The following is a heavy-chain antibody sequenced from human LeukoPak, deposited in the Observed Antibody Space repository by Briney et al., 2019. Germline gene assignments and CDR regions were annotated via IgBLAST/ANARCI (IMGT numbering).Heavy chain of an antibody. D-gene: IGHD3-3*01. V-gene: IGHV3-66*01. Sequence: ARSLRLSCAASRFTVGNNYMNCVRQAPGKWMEWVSLIYSGGTTYYPNSLKGRFTISRTTSKTPLYRQMNSRKVEDTALYYWARDPPAVTTNTYAWGEGSLVTVSS. CDR1: RFTVGNNY. CDR2: IYSGGTT. CDR3: ARDPPAVTTNTYA. J-gene: IGHJ5*02.